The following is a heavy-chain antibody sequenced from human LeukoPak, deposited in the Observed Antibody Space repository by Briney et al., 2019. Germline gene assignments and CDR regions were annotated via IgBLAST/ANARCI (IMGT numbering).Heavy chain of an antibody. CDR1: GGSISSGGYY. CDR3: ARGGYSYGAPNDY. V-gene: IGHV4-31*03. CDR2: IYYSGST. D-gene: IGHD5-18*01. Sequence: SETLSLTCTVSGGSISSGGYYWSWIRQHPGQGLEWIGYIYYSGSTYYNPSLKSRVTISVDTSKNQFSLKLSSVTAADTAVYYCARGGYSYGAPNDYWGQGTLVTVSS. J-gene: IGHJ4*02.